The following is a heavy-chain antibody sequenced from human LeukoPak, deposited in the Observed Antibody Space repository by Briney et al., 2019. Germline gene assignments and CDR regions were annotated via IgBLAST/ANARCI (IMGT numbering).Heavy chain of an antibody. V-gene: IGHV3-7*01. J-gene: IGHJ4*02. Sequence: DSLKGRFTISRDNAKNSLFLQMNSLRAEDTAVYYCARDSPYCTSSVCYLDYWGQGTLVTVSS. CDR3: ARDSPYCTSSVCYLDY. D-gene: IGHD2-2*01.